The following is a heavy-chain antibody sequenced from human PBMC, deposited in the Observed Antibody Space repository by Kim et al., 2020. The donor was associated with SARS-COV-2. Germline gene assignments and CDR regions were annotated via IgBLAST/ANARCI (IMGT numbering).Heavy chain of an antibody. V-gene: IGHV5-10-1*01. Sequence: GESLKISCKGSGYSFTSYWISWVRQMPGKGLEWMGRIDPSDSYTNYSPSFQGHVTISADKSISTAYLQWSSLKASDTAMYYCARGAPKNYYDSSGSTMDRLFYYGMDVWGQGTTVTVSS. CDR2: IDPSDSYT. CDR1: GYSFTSYW. J-gene: IGHJ6*02. CDR3: ARGAPKNYYDSSGSTMDRLFYYGMDV. D-gene: IGHD3-22*01.